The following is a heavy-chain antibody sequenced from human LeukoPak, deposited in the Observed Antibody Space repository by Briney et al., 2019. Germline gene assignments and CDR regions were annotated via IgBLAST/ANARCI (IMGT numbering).Heavy chain of an antibody. CDR3: AKPSPTIPLGMDV. J-gene: IGHJ6*02. Sequence: PGGSLRLSRAASGFTFSSYGMHWVRQAPGKGLEWVAVISYDGSNKYYADSVKGRFTISRDNSKNTLYLQMNSLRAEDTAVYYCAKPSPTIPLGMDVWGQGTTVTVSS. V-gene: IGHV3-30*18. CDR2: ISYDGSNK. D-gene: IGHD5-12*01. CDR1: GFTFSSYG.